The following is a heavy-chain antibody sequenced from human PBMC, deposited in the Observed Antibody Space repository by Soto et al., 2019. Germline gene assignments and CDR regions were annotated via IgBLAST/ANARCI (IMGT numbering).Heavy chain of an antibody. CDR3: ARGGSYDFWSGYYIGYFDY. CDR2: ISAYNGNT. CDR1: GYTFTSYG. J-gene: IGHJ4*02. D-gene: IGHD3-3*01. Sequence: ASVKVSCKASGYTFTSYGISWVRQAPGQGLEWMGWISAYNGNTNYAQKLQGRVTMTTDTSTSTAYMELRSLGSDDTAVYYCARGGSYDFWSGYYIGYFDYWGQGTLVTVSS. V-gene: IGHV1-18*01.